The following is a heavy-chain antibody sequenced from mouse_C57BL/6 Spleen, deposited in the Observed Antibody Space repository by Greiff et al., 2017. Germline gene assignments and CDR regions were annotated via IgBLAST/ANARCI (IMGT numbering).Heavy chain of an antibody. V-gene: IGHV1-50*01. J-gene: IGHJ1*03. CDR1: GYTFTSYW. Sequence: QVQLKQSGAELVKPGASVKLSCKASGYTFTSYWMQWVKQRPGQGLEWIGEIDPSDSYTNYNQKFKGKATLTVDTSSSTAYMQLSSLTSEDSAVYYCARRYYDYGYWYFDVWGTGTTVTVSS. CDR3: ARRYYDYGYWYFDV. D-gene: IGHD2-4*01. CDR2: IDPSDSYT.